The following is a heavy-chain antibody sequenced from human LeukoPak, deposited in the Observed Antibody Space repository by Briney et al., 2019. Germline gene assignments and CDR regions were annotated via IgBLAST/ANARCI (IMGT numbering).Heavy chain of an antibody. D-gene: IGHD4-23*01. CDR1: GFTFGSFA. V-gene: IGHV3-64D*06. J-gene: IGHJ3*02. Sequence: GGSLRLSCSASGFTFGSFAMHWARQAPGKGLEYVSGISGNGGTTSYADSVKGRFTISRDNSKNTLYLQMSSLRADDTAVYYCVRLPPRTTVAPDDALDIWGQGTAVAVSS. CDR2: ISGNGGTT. CDR3: VRLPPRTTVAPDDALDI.